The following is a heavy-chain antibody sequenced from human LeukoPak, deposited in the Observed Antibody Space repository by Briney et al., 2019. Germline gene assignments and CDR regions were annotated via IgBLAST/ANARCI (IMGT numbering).Heavy chain of an antibody. CDR2: ISAYNGNT. V-gene: IGHV1-18*01. D-gene: IGHD4-17*01. Sequence: ASVKVSCKASGGTFSSYAISWVRQAPGQGLEWMGWISAYNGNTNYAQKLQGRVTMTTDTSTSTAYMELRSLRSDDTAVYYCARDTDYGDYYFDYWGQGTLVTVSS. CDR3: ARDTDYGDYYFDY. CDR1: GGTFSSYA. J-gene: IGHJ4*02.